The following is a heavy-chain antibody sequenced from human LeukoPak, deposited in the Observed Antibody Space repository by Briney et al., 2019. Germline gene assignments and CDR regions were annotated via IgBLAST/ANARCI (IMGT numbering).Heavy chain of an antibody. CDR1: GFTFSSFS. CDR3: ARGHRSLQITMIVVVITTYVAVCCVY. D-gene: IGHD3-22*01. V-gene: IGHV3-21*06. CDR2: ISSSGSYI. Sequence: KPGGSLRLSCAASGFTFSSFSMNWVRQAPGKGLEWVSAISSSGSYIYYADSVKGRCTISRDNAKNSLYLQMNSLRAEDTAVYYCARGHRSLQITMIVVVITTYVAVCCVYWGQGTLVTVSS. J-gene: IGHJ4*02.